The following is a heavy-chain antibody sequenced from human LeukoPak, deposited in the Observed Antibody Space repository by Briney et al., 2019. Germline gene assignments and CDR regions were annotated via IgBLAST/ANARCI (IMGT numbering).Heavy chain of an antibody. CDR1: GFSFSTYW. V-gene: IGHV3-7*04. D-gene: IGHD6-19*01. Sequence: PGGSPRLSCAASGFSFSTYWMSWVRQAPGKGLEWVANIKQDGSEKYYVDSVKGRFTISRDNAKNSLYLQMNSLRVEDTAVYYCARAWSYSTGWYNYWGQGTLVTVSS. J-gene: IGHJ4*02. CDR2: IKQDGSEK. CDR3: ARAWSYSTGWYNY.